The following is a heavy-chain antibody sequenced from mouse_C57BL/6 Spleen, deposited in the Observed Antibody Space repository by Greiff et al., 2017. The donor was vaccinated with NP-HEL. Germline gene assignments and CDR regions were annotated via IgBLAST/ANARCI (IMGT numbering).Heavy chain of an antibody. J-gene: IGHJ2*01. CDR1: YTFTDYYM. CDR2: YPGSGNTY. V-gene: IGHV1-83*01. D-gene: IGHD1-1*01. Sequence: VQLQQSGPELVKPGASVKMSCKASGYTFTDYYMHWVKQKPGKGLEWIGEIYPGSGNTYYNEKFKGKATLTADTSSSTAYMQLSSLTSEDSAVYFCARFPIYYYGSSSYWGQGTTLTVSS. CDR3: RFPIYYYGSSSY.